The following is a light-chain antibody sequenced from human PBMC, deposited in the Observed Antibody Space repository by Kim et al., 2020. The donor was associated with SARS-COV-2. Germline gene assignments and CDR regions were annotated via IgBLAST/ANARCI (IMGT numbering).Light chain of an antibody. CDR1: SLNVGINY. J-gene: IGLJ3*02. CDR2: DNN. V-gene: IGLV1-51*01. CDR3: GTWDNTLNVGV. Sequence: QSVLTQPPSVSAAPGQKVTISCSGGSLNVGINYVSWYQHLPGTAPKLLIYDNNKRPSGIPDRFYGSKSGTSATLGITGLQTGDEAVYYCGTWDNTLNVGVFGGGTQLTVL.